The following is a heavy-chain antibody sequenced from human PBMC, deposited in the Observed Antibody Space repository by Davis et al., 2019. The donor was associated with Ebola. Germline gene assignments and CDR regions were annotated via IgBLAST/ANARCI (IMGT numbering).Heavy chain of an antibody. CDR2: IYTSGST. D-gene: IGHD6-6*01. J-gene: IGHJ6*03. Sequence: PSETLSLTCTVSGGSISSYYWSWIRQPAGKGLEWIGRIYTSGSTNYNPSLKSRVTMSVDTSKNQFSLKLSSVTAADTAVYYCARGGAARRYYYMDVWSKGTTVTVSS. CDR1: GGSISSYY. V-gene: IGHV4-4*07. CDR3: ARGGAARRYYYMDV.